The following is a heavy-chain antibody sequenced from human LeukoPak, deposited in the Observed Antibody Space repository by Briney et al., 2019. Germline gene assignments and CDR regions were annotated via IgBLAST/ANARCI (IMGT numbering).Heavy chain of an antibody. D-gene: IGHD6-13*01. J-gene: IGHJ4*02. Sequence: GGSLRLSCAASGFTFSSYWMHWVRQAPGKGLVWVSRINSDGSSTSYADSVKGRFTISRDNAKNTLYLQMNSLRAEDTAVYYCASHPGIAAAGGGNYWGQGTLVTVSS. CDR2: INSDGSST. CDR3: ASHPGIAAAGGGNY. V-gene: IGHV3-74*01. CDR1: GFTFSSYW.